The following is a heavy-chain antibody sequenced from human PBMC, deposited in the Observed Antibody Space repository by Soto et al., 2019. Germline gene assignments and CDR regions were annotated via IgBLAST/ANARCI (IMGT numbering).Heavy chain of an antibody. V-gene: IGHV4-30-2*01. CDR1: GGSIISGGYS. Sequence: QLQLQESGSGLVKPSQTLSLTCAVSGGSIISGGYSWSWIRQPPGKGLQWIGHIYEGGNTYYTPSLESRVAISTDKSKNQISLRLSSVTAADTAVYYCVRRSPEDAFDIWGQGTMVTVSP. J-gene: IGHJ3*02. CDR2: IYEGGNT. CDR3: VRRSPEDAFDI.